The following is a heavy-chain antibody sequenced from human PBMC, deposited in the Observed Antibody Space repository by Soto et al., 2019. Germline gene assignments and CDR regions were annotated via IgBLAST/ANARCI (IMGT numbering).Heavy chain of an antibody. J-gene: IGHJ3*02. V-gene: IGHV3-23*01. Sequence: GGSLRLSCAASGFTFSSYAMSWVRQAPGKGLEWVSAISGSGGSTYYADSVKGRFTISRDNSKNTLYLQMNSLGAEDTAVYYCAKGVVRGVIGVWGDAFDIWGQGTMVTVSS. D-gene: IGHD3-10*01. CDR3: AKGVVRGVIGVWGDAFDI. CDR2: ISGSGGST. CDR1: GFTFSSYA.